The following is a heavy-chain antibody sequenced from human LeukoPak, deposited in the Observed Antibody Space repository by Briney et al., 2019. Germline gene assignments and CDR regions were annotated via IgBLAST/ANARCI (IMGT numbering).Heavy chain of an antibody. J-gene: IGHJ3*02. CDR3: AVVVDAFDT. CDR1: GGSISSYY. V-gene: IGHV4-59*01. D-gene: IGHD2-15*01. Sequence: SETLSLTCTVSGGSISSYYWSWIRQPPGKGLEWIGYIYYSGSTNYNPSLKSRVTISVDTSKNQFYLKLSSVTAADTAVYYCAVVVDAFDTWGQGTMVTVSS. CDR2: IYYSGST.